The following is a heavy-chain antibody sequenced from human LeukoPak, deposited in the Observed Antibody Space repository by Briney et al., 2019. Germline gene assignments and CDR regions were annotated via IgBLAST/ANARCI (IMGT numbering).Heavy chain of an antibody. J-gene: IGHJ4*02. CDR1: GGTFSSYA. CDR3: ARAYSNVGLGFDY. Sequence: SVKVSCKASGGTFSSYAISWVRQAPGQGLEWMGGIIPIFGTANYAQKFQGRVTITTDEPTSTAYMELSSLRSEDTAVYYCARAYSNVGLGFDYWGQGTLVTVSS. D-gene: IGHD4-11*01. V-gene: IGHV1-69*05. CDR2: IIPIFGTA.